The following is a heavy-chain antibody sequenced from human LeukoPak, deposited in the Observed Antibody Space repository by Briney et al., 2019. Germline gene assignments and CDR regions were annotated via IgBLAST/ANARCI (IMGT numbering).Heavy chain of an antibody. J-gene: IGHJ4*02. CDR3: AKEVVDYDSSGYPDY. CDR2: IRYDGSNK. V-gene: IGHV3-30*02. CDR1: GFTFSSYG. D-gene: IGHD3-22*01. Sequence: GGSLRLSCAASGFTFSSYGMHWVRQAPGKGLEWVAFIRYDGSNKYYADSVKGRFTISRDNSKNTLYLQMNSLRAEDTAVYYCAKEVVDYDSSGYPDYWGQGTLVTVSS.